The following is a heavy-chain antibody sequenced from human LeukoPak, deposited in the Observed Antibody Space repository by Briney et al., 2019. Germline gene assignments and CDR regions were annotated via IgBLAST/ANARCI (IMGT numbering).Heavy chain of an antibody. CDR3: ASSPVTRLGELLFDY. CDR2: IIPIFGTA. D-gene: IGHD3-10*01. J-gene: IGHJ4*02. CDR1: GGTFSGYA. Sequence: SMKVSCKASGGTFSGYAISWVRQAPGQGLEWMGGIIPIFGTANYAQKFQGRVTITTDESTSTAYMELSSLRSEDTAVYYCASSPVTRLGELLFDYWGQGTLVTVSS. V-gene: IGHV1-69*05.